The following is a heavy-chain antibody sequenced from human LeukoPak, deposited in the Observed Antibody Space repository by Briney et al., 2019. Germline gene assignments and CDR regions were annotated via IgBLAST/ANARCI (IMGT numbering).Heavy chain of an antibody. J-gene: IGHJ5*02. D-gene: IGHD5-12*01. CDR2: IHYSGST. Sequence: SETLSLTCTVSGASISSSTYSWGWIRQPPGKGLEWIGSIHYSGSTYYSPSLKSRVTISVDTSKNQFSLKLSSVTAADTAVYYCARDTIVAPYDGWSGWFDPWGQGTLVTVSS. CDR1: GASISSSTYS. CDR3: ARDTIVAPYDGWSGWFDP. V-gene: IGHV4-39*07.